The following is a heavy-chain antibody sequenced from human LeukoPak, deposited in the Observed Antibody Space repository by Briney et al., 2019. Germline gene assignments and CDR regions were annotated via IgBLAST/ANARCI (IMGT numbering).Heavy chain of an antibody. CDR1: GASITDYY. J-gene: IGHJ5*02. D-gene: IGHD1-26*01. CDR3: ARHLGEGTYPMDR. V-gene: IGHV4-59*08. CDR2: FHISGKT. Sequence: TSETLSLTCTVSGASITDYYWSWIRQTPEMGLEYIGYFHISGKTYNNPSLKGRVTVSLDTSQNQFSLKLTSVTAADTAVYFCARHLGEGTYPMDRWGQGILVTVSS.